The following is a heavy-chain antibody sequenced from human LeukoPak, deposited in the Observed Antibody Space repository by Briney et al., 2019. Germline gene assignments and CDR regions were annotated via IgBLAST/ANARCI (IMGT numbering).Heavy chain of an antibody. J-gene: IGHJ4*02. Sequence: GRSLRLSCAASGFTFSSYGMHWVRQAPGKGLEWVAVISYDASYENYADSVKGRFTISRDNSKNTLYLQMNSLRAEDTAVYYRAKGVSNSWSVDYWGQGTLVTVSS. CDR2: ISYDASYE. D-gene: IGHD2-2*01. CDR3: AKGVSNSWSVDY. V-gene: IGHV3-30*18. CDR1: GFTFSSYG.